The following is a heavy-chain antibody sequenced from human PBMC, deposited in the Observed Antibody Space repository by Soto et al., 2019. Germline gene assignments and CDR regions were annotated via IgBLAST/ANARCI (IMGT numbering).Heavy chain of an antibody. CDR1: GGSFNTYA. V-gene: IGHV1-69*12. J-gene: IGHJ6*02. CDR3: ARGPWGMMVDSGMDV. Sequence: QVQLVQSGAEVKKPGSSVKVSCKASGGSFNTYAISWVRQAPGQGLEWMGGIIPFFDKPNYAQRLPDRVTITADESTSTAYMELSSLRSDDTAVYYCARGPWGMMVDSGMDVWGQGTTVTVSS. CDR2: IIPFFDKP. D-gene: IGHD2-8*01.